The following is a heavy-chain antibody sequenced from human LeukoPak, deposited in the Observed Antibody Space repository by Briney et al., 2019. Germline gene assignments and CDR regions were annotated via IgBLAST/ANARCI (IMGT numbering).Heavy chain of an antibody. D-gene: IGHD3-3*01. V-gene: IGHV3-30-3*01. CDR3: ARALTINLHY. Sequence: GGSLRLSCAASGFTFSSYAMHWVRQAPGKGLEWVAVISYDGSNKYYADSVKGRFTISRDNSKNTLYLQMNSLRAEDTAVYYCARALTINLHYWGQGTLVTVSS. J-gene: IGHJ4*02. CDR2: ISYDGSNK. CDR1: GFTFSSYA.